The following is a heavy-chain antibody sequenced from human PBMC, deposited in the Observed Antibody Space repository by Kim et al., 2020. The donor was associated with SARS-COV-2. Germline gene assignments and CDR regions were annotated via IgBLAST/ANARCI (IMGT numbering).Heavy chain of an antibody. V-gene: IGHV1-3*04. D-gene: IGHD2-2*02. J-gene: IGHJ2*01. CDR2: INTGNGNT. CDR3: ARDHCSTISCYSLYWYFDL. CDR1: GYSFTNYA. Sequence: ASVKVSCKASGYSFTNYAVHWVRQAPGQRLEWMGWINTGNGNTKYSQKFQGRVTITRDTSATTAYMELSSLRSEDTAVYYCARDHCSTISCYSLYWYFDL.